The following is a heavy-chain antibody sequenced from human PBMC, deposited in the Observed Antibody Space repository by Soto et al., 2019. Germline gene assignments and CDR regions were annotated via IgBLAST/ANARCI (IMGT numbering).Heavy chain of an antibody. CDR1: GFTFSSYA. Sequence: LRLSCAASGFTFSSYAMSWVRQTPGKGLEWVSAISGSGGSTYYADSVKGRFTISRDNSKNTLYLQMNSLRAEDTAVYYCAKDVRPMWYSSGWYDYWGQGTLVTVSS. CDR2: ISGSGGST. V-gene: IGHV3-23*01. J-gene: IGHJ4*02. CDR3: AKDVRPMWYSSGWYDY. D-gene: IGHD6-19*01.